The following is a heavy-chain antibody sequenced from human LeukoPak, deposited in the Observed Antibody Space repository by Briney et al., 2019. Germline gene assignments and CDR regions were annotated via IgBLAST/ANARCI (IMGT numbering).Heavy chain of an antibody. V-gene: IGHV3-30-3*01. CDR1: GFTFSNYA. CDR2: ISYDGSNK. J-gene: IGHJ4*02. Sequence: GGSLRLSCAASGFTFSNYAMSWVRQAPGKGLEWVAVISYDGSNKYYADSVKGRFTISRDNSKNTLYLQMNSLRAEDTAVYYCAREHYDSSGYQFRGGYFDYWGQGTLVTVSS. CDR3: AREHYDSSGYQFRGGYFDY. D-gene: IGHD3-22*01.